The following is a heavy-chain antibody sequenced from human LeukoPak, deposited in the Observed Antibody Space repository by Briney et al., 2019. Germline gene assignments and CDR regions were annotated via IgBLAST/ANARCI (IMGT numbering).Heavy chain of an antibody. V-gene: IGHV3-15*01. CDR1: GFTFTNAW. CDR3: TTEWVSGYYFDY. J-gene: IGHJ4*02. Sequence: GGSLRLSCAASGFTFTNAWMSWVRQAPGKGLEWVGRIKSRSNGGTTDYAAPVTGRFIISGDDSKNTLYLQMNSLKTEDTGVYYCTTEWVSGYYFDYWGQGTLVTVSS. D-gene: IGHD3-22*01. CDR2: IKSRSNGGTT.